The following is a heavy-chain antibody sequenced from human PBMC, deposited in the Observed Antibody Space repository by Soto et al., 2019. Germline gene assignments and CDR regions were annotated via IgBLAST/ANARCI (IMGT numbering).Heavy chain of an antibody. CDR1: GFTFSSYG. D-gene: IGHD3-10*01. V-gene: IGHV3-30*18. CDR3: AKDPNYGSGSRYYYYGMDV. Sequence: GGSLRLSCAASGFTFSSYGMHWVRQAPGKGLEWVAVISYDGSNKYYADSVKGRFTISRDNSKNTLYLQMNSLRAEDTAVYYCAKDPNYGSGSRYYYYGMDVWGQGTTVTVSS. J-gene: IGHJ6*02. CDR2: ISYDGSNK.